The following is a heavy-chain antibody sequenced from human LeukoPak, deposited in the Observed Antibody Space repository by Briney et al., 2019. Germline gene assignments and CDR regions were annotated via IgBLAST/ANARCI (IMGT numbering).Heavy chain of an antibody. J-gene: IGHJ4*02. CDR2: INPSSGGT. CDR3: ARVSYSSSWYWGY. D-gene: IGHD6-13*01. Sequence: ASVKVSCKASGYTFTGYYVHWVRQAPGQGREWMGWINPSSGGTNYAQIFQGRVTMTRNTSISTAYMELSGLRSDDTAVYYCARVSYSSSWYWGYWGQGPLVTVSS. V-gene: IGHV1-2*02. CDR1: GYTFTGYY.